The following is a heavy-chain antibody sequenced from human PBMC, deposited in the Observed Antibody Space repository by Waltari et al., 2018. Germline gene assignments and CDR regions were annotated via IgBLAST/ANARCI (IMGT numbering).Heavy chain of an antibody. CDR1: GYSISSGYY. J-gene: IGHJ4*02. V-gene: IGHV4-38-2*02. D-gene: IGHD1-1*01. CDR2: IYHSGST. CDR3: ARDQSWKGFDY. Sequence: QVQLQESGPGLVKPSETLSLTCAVSGYSISSGYYWGWIRQPPGKGLEWIGSIYHSGSTYYNPSLKSRVTISVDTSKNQFSLKLSSVTAADTAVYYCARDQSWKGFDYWGQGTLVTVSS.